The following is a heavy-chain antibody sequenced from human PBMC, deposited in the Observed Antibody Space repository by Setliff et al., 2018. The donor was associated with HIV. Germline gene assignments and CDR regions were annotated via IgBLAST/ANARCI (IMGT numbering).Heavy chain of an antibody. V-gene: IGHV4-59*08. D-gene: IGHD6-6*01. CDR1: GGSISSYY. J-gene: IGHJ4*02. Sequence: PSETLSLTCTVSGGSISSYYWSWIRQPPGKGLEWIGYIYYSGTTNYNPSLKSRVTISVDTSKNQFSLKLSSVTAADTAVYYCARHVGYSSSSLDYWGRGTLVTVSS. CDR2: IYYSGTT. CDR3: ARHVGYSSSSLDY.